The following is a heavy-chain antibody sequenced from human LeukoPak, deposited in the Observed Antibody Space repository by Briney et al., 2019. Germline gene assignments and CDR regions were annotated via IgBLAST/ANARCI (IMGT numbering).Heavy chain of an antibody. CDR3: YGGNAEQ. J-gene: IGHJ1*01. D-gene: IGHD4/OR15-4a*01. CDR1: GFTFSSYL. V-gene: IGHV3-74*01. Sequence: GGSLRLSCAASGFTFSSYLMHWVRQAPGKGLVWVSGVNTDGSSTNYADSVKGRFTISRDNAKNTVYLQMNSLRVEDMAVYYCYGGNAEQWGQGTLVAVSS. CDR2: VNTDGSST.